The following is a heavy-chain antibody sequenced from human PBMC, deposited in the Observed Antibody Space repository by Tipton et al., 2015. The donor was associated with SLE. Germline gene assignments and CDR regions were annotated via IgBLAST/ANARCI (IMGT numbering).Heavy chain of an antibody. D-gene: IGHD6-6*01. CDR3: ARSLLAQLDYGMDG. CDR2: IYSGGST. Sequence: SLRLSCAASGFTVSSNYMSWVRQAPGKGLEWVSVIYSGGSTYYADSVKGRFTISRDNSKNTLYLQMNSLRAEDTAVYYCARSLLAQLDYGMDGWGQGTTVTVSS. CDR1: GFTVSSNY. V-gene: IGHV3-66*02. J-gene: IGHJ6*02.